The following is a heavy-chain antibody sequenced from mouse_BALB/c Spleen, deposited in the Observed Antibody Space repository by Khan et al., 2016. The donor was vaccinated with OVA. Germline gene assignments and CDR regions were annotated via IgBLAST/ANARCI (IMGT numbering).Heavy chain of an antibody. J-gene: IGHJ1*01. CDR1: GFNIKDTY. V-gene: IGHV14-3*02. D-gene: IGHD2-3*01. CDR3: ARPSYDPRDFEV. Sequence: IQLVQSGAELVKPGASVKLSCTASGFNIKDTYLHWVKQRPEQGLEWIGRIAPANGNTQYDPKFQGKATITSDTSSNTSYLQLNSLTSEDTAVYCCARPSYDPRDFEVWGEGTTVTVSS. CDR2: IAPANGNT.